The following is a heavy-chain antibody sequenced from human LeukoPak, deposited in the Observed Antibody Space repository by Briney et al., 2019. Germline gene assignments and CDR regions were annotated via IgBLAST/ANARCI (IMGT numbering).Heavy chain of an antibody. J-gene: IGHJ4*02. V-gene: IGHV3-48*03. D-gene: IGHD3-22*01. CDR3: ATTPDYYDSSGYSGY. CDR2: ISSSGSTI. Sequence: GGSLRLSCAASGFTFSSYEMNWVRPAPGKGLEWVSYISSSGSTIYYADSVKGRFTISRDNAKNSLYLQMNSLRAEDTAVYYCATTPDYYDSSGYSGYWGQGTLVTVSS. CDR1: GFTFSSYE.